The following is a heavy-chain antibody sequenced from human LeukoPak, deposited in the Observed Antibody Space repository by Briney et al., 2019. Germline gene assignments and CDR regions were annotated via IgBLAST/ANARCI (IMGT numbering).Heavy chain of an antibody. D-gene: IGHD1-26*01. J-gene: IGHJ4*02. CDR3: AKPSGSYFDY. CDR2: ISGDGGST. CDR1: GFTFSDYS. Sequence: PGGSLRLSCAASGFTFSDYSMNWVRQAPGKGLEWVSLISGDGGSTYYADSVKGRFTISRDNSKNSLYLQMNSLRTEDTALYYCAKPSGSYFDYWGQGTLVTVSS. V-gene: IGHV3-43*02.